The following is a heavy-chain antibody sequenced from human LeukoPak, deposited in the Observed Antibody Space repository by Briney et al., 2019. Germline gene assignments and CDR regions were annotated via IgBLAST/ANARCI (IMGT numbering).Heavy chain of an antibody. J-gene: IGHJ4*02. D-gene: IGHD2-2*01. CDR1: GASISSHY. CDR2: VYYTGST. CDR3: ATAMYCSSPSCFDY. V-gene: IGHV4-59*11. Sequence: PSETLSLTCTVSGASISSHYWSWIRQPPGKGLEWIGYVYYTGSTNYNPSLKSRVIISVDTSENQFSLKLTSVTAADTAVYYCATAMYCSSPSCFDYWGQGTLVTVSS.